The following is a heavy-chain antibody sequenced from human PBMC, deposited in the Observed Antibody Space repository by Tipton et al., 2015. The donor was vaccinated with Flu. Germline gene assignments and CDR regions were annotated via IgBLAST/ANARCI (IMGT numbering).Heavy chain of an antibody. V-gene: IGHV4-4*08. D-gene: IGHD3-10*01. J-gene: IGHJ3*02. Sequence: LSCTVSGDSISSYYWSWIRQPPGKRLEWIGYIYSSGSTNYNPSLKSRVTISPDTSKNQFSLRLTSVTAADTAVYYCARRGRTVRDAFDIWGQGTMVTVSS. CDR2: IYSSGST. CDR3: ARRGRTVRDAFDI. CDR1: GDSISSYY.